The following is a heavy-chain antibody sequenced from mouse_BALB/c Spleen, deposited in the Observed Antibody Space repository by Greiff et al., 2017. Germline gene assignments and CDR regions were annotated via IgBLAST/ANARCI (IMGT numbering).Heavy chain of an antibody. V-gene: IGHV5-9*03. J-gene: IGHJ3*01. CDR3: ARYAYYGNYGFAY. CDR1: GFTFSSYT. Sequence: EVKLMESGGGLVKPGGSLKLSCAASGFTFSSYTMSWVRQTPEKRLEWVATISSGGGNTYYPDSVKGRFTISRDNAKNNLYLQMSSLRSEDTALYYCARYAYYGNYGFAYWGQGTLVTVSA. CDR2: ISSGGGNT. D-gene: IGHD2-1*01.